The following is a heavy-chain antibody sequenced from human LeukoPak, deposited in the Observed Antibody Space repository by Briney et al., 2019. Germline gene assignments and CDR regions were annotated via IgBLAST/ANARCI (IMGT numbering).Heavy chain of an antibody. D-gene: IGHD6-13*01. CDR3: ARGYGSSWYMNWFDP. J-gene: IGHJ5*02. V-gene: IGHV4-38-2*02. CDR1: GYSISSGYY. CDR2: IYNSGST. Sequence: PSETLSLTCTVSGYSISSGYYWGWIRQPPGKGLEWIGYIYNSGSTYYNPSLKSRVTISIDTSKNQFSLKLTSVTAADTAVYYCARGYGSSWYMNWFDPWGQGTLVAVSS.